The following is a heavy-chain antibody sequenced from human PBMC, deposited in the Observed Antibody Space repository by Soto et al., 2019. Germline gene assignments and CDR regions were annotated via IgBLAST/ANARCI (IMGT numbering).Heavy chain of an antibody. Sequence: SETLEDTWSVSGGPISSYYWSGSRQPPGKRMEWIGYSYYSGNAIYNPSLKSRVTISVDTFKNQFSLNLYSVTAADTAVYYCARGRITIFGVVMPKVYYYGMDVWGQGTTVT. D-gene: IGHD3-3*01. CDR3: ARGRITIFGVVMPKVYYYGMDV. V-gene: IGHV4-59*01. CDR1: GGPISSYY. J-gene: IGHJ6*02. CDR2: SYYSGNA.